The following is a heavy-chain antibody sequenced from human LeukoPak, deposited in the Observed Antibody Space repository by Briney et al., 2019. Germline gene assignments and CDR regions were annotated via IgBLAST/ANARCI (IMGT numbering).Heavy chain of an antibody. Sequence: PGGSLRLSCAASGFSFSNHSMNWVRQAPGKGLEWVSSLSGSGSYIYYVGSVMGRFTVSRDNAKNSLYLQMNSLRAEDTAVYYCARDLTTVIAHVLYFDSWGQGTLVTVSS. V-gene: IGHV3-21*01. CDR3: ARDLTTVIAHVLYFDS. D-gene: IGHD4-11*01. J-gene: IGHJ4*02. CDR2: LSGSGSYI. CDR1: GFSFSNHS.